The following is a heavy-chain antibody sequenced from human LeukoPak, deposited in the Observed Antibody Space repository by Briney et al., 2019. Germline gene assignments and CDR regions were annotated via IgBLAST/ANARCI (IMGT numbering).Heavy chain of an antibody. D-gene: IGHD3-22*01. Sequence: GGSLRLSCAASGFTFSSCWMHWVRQAPGKGLVWVSRIKSDGSTNYADSVKGRFTISRDNAKNTVSLQMNSLRTEDTGVYFCARAPSEIGGYYPEYFRHWGQGTLVTVSS. CDR3: ARAPSEIGGYYPEYFRH. V-gene: IGHV3-74*01. CDR1: GFTFSSCW. CDR2: IKSDGST. J-gene: IGHJ1*01.